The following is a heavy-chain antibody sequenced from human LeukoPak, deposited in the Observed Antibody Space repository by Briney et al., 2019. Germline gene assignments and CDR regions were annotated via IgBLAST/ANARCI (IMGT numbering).Heavy chain of an antibody. V-gene: IGHV3-30*02. J-gene: IGHJ4*02. CDR1: GFTFSNYG. Sequence: GGSLRLSCAASGFTFSNYGMNWVRQAPGKGLEWVAFMRVDGNNQYYADSVKGRFTISRNNSKNTLYLQMNSLRPEDTAVYYCAQGGGYSGWGQGTLVTVSS. CDR2: MRVDGNNQ. CDR3: AQGGGYSG. D-gene: IGHD1-26*01.